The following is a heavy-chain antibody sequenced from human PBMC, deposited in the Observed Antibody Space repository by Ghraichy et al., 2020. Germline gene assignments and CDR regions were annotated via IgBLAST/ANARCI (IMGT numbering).Heavy chain of an antibody. CDR3: ARCQRWLQFPDAFDI. V-gene: IGHV3-33*01. CDR2: IWYDGSNK. CDR1: GFTFSSYG. Sequence: GGSLRLSCAASGFTFSSYGMHWVRQAPGKGLEWVAVIWYDGSNKYYADSVKGRFTISRDNSKNTLYLQMNSLRAEDTAVYYCARCQRWLQFPDAFDIWGQGTMVTVSS. D-gene: IGHD5-24*01. J-gene: IGHJ3*02.